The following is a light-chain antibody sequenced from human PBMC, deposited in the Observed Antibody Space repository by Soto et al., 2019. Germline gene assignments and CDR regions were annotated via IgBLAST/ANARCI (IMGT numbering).Light chain of an antibody. J-gene: IGKJ3*01. CDR1: QDISNY. CDR3: QKYNRAPFS. V-gene: IGKV1-27*01. CDR2: AAS. Sequence: DIQMTQSPSSLSASVGDRVTITCRASQDISNYLAWYQQKPGKIPKLLIYAASTLQSAVPSRFSGSGSGTDFTLTISSLQPEDVATYYCQKYNRAPFSFGPGTKGDLK.